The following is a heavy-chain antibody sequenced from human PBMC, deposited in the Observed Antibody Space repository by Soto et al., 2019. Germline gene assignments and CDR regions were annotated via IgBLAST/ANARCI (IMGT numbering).Heavy chain of an antibody. CDR2: ISGSGGST. V-gene: IGHV3-23*01. CDR1: GFTFSSYA. Sequence: GGSLRLSCAASGFTFSSYAMSWVRQAPGKGPEWVSAISGSGGSTYYADSVKGRFTISRDNSKNTLYLQMNSLRAEDTAVYYCAKDLNPPPGIAAAGTGFYWGQGTLVTVSS. D-gene: IGHD6-13*01. CDR3: AKDLNPPPGIAAAGTGFY. J-gene: IGHJ4*02.